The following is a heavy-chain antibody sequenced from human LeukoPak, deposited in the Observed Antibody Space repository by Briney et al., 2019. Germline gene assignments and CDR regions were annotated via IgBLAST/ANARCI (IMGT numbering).Heavy chain of an antibody. CDR3: ARGYISGNQYNWFDP. CDR2: IYYSGST. J-gene: IGHJ5*02. D-gene: IGHD4-23*01. CDR1: GGSISSGGYY. Sequence: SETLSLTCTVSGGSISSGGYYWSWIRQHPGKGLEWIGYIYYSGSTYYNPSLKSRVTISVDTSKNQFSLKLSSATAADTAVYYCARGYISGNQYNWFDPWGQGTLVTVSS. V-gene: IGHV4-31*03.